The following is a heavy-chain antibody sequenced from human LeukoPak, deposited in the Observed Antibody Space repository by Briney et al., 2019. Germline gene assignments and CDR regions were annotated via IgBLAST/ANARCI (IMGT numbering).Heavy chain of an antibody. CDR2: IYYSGST. CDR1: GGSISSYY. V-gene: IGHV4-59*12. Sequence: PSETLSLTCTVSGGSISSYYWSRIRQPPGKGLEWIGYIYYSGSTNYNPSLKSRVTISVGTSKNQFSLKLSSVTAADTAVYYCARDTYYYDSSGYSVYYFDYWGQGTLVTVSS. J-gene: IGHJ4*02. D-gene: IGHD3-22*01. CDR3: ARDTYYYDSSGYSVYYFDY.